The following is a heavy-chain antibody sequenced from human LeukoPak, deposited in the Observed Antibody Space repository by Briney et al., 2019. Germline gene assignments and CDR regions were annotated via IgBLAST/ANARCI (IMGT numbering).Heavy chain of an antibody. CDR3: ARGDTENYDIWWASVKRFDS. Sequence: GGSLRLSPVSCEFTSIRCRTSRVRQAPGRGLEWVANIKQDGSEKYYVDSARGRFTTSRDNAENSLYLQMNTLRAEDTAVYYCARGDTENYDIWWASVKRFDSWGQGTLVTVSS. J-gene: IGHJ4*02. D-gene: IGHD3-9*01. CDR2: IKQDGSEK. V-gene: IGHV3-7*01. CDR1: EFTSIRCR.